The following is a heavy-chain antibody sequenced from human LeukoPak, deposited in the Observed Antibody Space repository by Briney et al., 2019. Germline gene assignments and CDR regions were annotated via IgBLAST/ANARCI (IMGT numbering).Heavy chain of an antibody. CDR2: IIPIFGTA. CDR3: AREGKGSSGWALDY. D-gene: IGHD6-19*01. J-gene: IGHJ4*02. CDR1: GGTFSSYA. Sequence: ASVKVSCKASGGTFSSYAMSWVRQAPGQGLEWMGRIIPIFGTANYAQKFQGRVTITTDESTSTAYMELSSLRSEDTAVYYCAREGKGSSGWALDYWGQGTLVTVSS. V-gene: IGHV1-69*05.